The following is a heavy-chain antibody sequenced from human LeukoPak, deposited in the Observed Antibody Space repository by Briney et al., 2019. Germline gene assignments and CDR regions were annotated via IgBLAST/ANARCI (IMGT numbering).Heavy chain of an antibody. CDR3: AREKRVAGSRGGFDP. J-gene: IGHJ5*02. CDR1: GYTFTGYY. CDR2: INPNSGGT. D-gene: IGHD6-19*01. Sequence: ASVTVSCKASGYTFTGYYMHWVRQAPGQGLEWMGWINPNSGGTNYVQKFQGRVTMTRDTSISTAYMELSRLRSDDTAVYYCAREKRVAGSRGGFDPWGQGTLVTVSS. V-gene: IGHV1-2*02.